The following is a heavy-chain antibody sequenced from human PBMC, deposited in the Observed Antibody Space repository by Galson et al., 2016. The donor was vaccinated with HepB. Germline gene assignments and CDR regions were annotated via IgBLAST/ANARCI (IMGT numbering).Heavy chain of an antibody. D-gene: IGHD6-19*01. J-gene: IGHJ4*02. Sequence: SLRLSCAASGITFSIYWMQCVRQAPGKGLVWVSRINGDGSTIRYADSVKGRFTISRDNAKNTVYLEMNGLRAEDTAVYYCTTDHSGNAVGYWGQGTLVTVSS. V-gene: IGHV3-74*01. CDR3: TTDHSGNAVGY. CDR2: INGDGSTI. CDR1: GITFSIYW.